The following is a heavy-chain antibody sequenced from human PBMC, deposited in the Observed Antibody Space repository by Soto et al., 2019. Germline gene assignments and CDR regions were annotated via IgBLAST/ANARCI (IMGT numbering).Heavy chain of an antibody. CDR3: ARGFKGGYSYGYDY. J-gene: IGHJ4*02. CDR1: GYTFTSYG. V-gene: IGHV1-18*01. Sequence: VKVSCKTSGYTFTSYGISWVRQAPGQGLEWMGWISAYNCNTNYAQKLQGRVTMTRNTSISTAYMELSSLRSEDTAVYYCARGFKGGYSYGYDYWGQGTLVTVSS. D-gene: IGHD5-18*01. CDR2: ISAYNCNT.